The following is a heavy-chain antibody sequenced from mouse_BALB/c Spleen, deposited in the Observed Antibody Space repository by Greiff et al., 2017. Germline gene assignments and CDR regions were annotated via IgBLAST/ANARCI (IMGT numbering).Heavy chain of an antibody. CDR3: ARDYYGSSSWYFDV. D-gene: IGHD1-1*01. CDR1: GYAFSSSW. J-gene: IGHJ1*01. Sequence: VQLQQSGPELVKPGASVKISCKASGYAFSSSWMNWVKQRPGQGLEWIGRIYPGDGDTNYNGKFKGKATLTADKSSSTAYMQLSSLTSVDSAVYFCARDYYGSSSWYFDVWGAGTTVTVSS. V-gene: IGHV1-82*01. CDR2: IYPGDGDT.